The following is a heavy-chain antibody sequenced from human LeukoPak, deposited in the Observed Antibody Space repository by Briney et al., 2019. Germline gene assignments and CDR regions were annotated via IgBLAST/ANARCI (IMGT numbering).Heavy chain of an antibody. CDR2: IIPILGIA. D-gene: IGHD3-10*01. V-gene: IGHV1-69*04. CDR3: ARSYYGSGSYFDY. J-gene: IGHJ4*02. Sequence: SVKVSCKASGGTFSSYAISWVRQAPGQGLEWMGRIIPILGIANYAQKFQGRVTITADKSTSTAYMELSSLRSEDTSVYYCARSYYGSGSYFDYWGREPWSPSPQ. CDR1: GGTFSSYA.